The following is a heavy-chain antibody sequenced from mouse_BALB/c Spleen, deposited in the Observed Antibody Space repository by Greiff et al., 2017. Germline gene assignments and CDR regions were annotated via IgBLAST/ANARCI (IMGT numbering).Heavy chain of an antibody. CDR3: AREDEGFAY. V-gene: IGHV7-3*02. J-gene: IGHJ3*01. CDR2: IRNKANGYTT. Sequence: EVQRVESGGGLVQPGGSLRLSCATSGFTFTDYYMSWVRQPPGKALEWLGFIRNKANGYTTEYSASVKGRFTISRDNSQSILYLQMNTLRAEDSATYYCAREDEGFAYWGQGTLVTVSA. CDR1: GFTFTDYY.